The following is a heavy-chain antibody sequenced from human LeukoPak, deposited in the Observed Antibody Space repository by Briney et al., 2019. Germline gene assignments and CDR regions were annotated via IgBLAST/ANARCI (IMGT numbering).Heavy chain of an antibody. D-gene: IGHD3-22*01. CDR3: AKDGGDYYDSSGYYDY. J-gene: IGHJ4*02. CDR1: GFTFDDYA. V-gene: IGHV3-9*01. CDR2: ISWNSGSI. Sequence: GGSLRLSCAASGFTFDDYAMHWVRQAPGKVLEWVSGISWNSGSIGYADSVKGRFTISRDNAKNSLYLQMNSLRAEDTALYYCAKDGGDYYDSSGYYDYWGQGTLVTVSS.